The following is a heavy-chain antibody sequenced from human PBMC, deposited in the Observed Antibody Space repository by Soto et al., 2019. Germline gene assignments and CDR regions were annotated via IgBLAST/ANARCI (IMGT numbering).Heavy chain of an antibody. D-gene: IGHD3-22*01. Sequence: QMQLQESGPRPVKPSETLSLSCTVSGGSISSSSYYWDRIRQPTGNGMEWIGYVYYSGSTYVNPSLKGRVTISRAASKRQFSLSLSTMTAADTAVYYCASPGKNFLSSGYFYFDFWGQGTLVTVSS. CDR2: VYYSGST. V-gene: IGHV4-39*01. CDR3: ASPGKNFLSSGYFYFDF. CDR1: GGSISSSSYY. J-gene: IGHJ4*02.